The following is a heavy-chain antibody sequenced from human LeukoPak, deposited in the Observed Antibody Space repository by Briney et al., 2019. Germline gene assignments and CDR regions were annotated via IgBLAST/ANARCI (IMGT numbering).Heavy chain of an antibody. Sequence: SETLSLTCTVSGGSITSSSYYWGWIRQPPGKGLEWIGTIYYSGITYYNPSLKSRVTISVDTSKNQFSLKLTSVTAADTAVYYCARQGYTIGWKGPLDYWGQGTLVTVSS. V-gene: IGHV4-39*01. CDR2: IYYSGIT. D-gene: IGHD6-19*01. J-gene: IGHJ4*02. CDR1: GGSITSSSYY. CDR3: ARQGYTIGWKGPLDY.